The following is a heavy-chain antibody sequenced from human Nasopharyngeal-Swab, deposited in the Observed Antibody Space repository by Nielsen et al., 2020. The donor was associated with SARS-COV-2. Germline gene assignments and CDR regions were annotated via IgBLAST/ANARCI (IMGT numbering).Heavy chain of an antibody. CDR3: AREVGDSSGYYLYFGN. Sequence: SETLSLTCTVSGGSISSYYWSWIRQPAGKGLEWIGRIYTSESTNYNPSLKSRVTMSVDTSKNQFSLKLSSVTAADTAVYYCAREVGDSSGYYLYFGNWGQGTLVTVSS. CDR1: GGSISSYY. D-gene: IGHD3-22*01. J-gene: IGHJ4*02. CDR2: IYTSEST. V-gene: IGHV4-4*07.